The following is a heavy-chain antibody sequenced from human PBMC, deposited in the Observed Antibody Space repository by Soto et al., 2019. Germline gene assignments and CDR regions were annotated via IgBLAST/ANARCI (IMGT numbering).Heavy chain of an antibody. Sequence: GGSLRLSCAASGFTVSSNYMSWVRQAPGKGLEWVSVIYSGGSTYYADSVKGRFTISRHNSKNTLYLQMNSLRAEDTAVYYCARDRSLCSGGSCQYYFDYWGQGTLVTVSS. CDR1: GFTVSSNY. D-gene: IGHD2-15*01. V-gene: IGHV3-53*04. CDR3: ARDRSLCSGGSCQYYFDY. CDR2: IYSGGST. J-gene: IGHJ4*02.